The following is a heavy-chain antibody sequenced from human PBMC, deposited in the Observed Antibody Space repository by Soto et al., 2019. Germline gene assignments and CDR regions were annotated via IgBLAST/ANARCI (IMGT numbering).Heavy chain of an antibody. Sequence: ASVKVSCKASGYSFSTYAMNWVRQAPGQGLEWMGWIHGDNGNTKYSQKFQGRVTITRDTSASTAYMELSSLRSEDTAVYYCARDLTVTSPKTPFDYWGQGTLVTVSS. V-gene: IGHV1-3*01. CDR3: ARDLTVTSPKTPFDY. CDR1: GYSFSTYA. CDR2: IHGDNGNT. J-gene: IGHJ4*02. D-gene: IGHD4-17*01.